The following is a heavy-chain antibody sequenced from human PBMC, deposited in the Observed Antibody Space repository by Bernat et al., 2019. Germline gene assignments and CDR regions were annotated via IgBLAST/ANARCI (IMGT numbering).Heavy chain of an antibody. CDR3: AREMPTKEFDC. CDR2: IDAGNGNT. J-gene: IGHJ4*02. Sequence: QVQLVQSGAEVKKPGASVKLSCKASGYTFTTYAMHWVRQAPGQRLEWMGWIDAGNGNTKYSQKLQGRVTITRDTSASTAYMELSSLTSEDTAVYFCAREMPTKEFDCWGQGTLVTVSS. D-gene: IGHD5-24*01. CDR1: GYTFTTYA. V-gene: IGHV1-3*01.